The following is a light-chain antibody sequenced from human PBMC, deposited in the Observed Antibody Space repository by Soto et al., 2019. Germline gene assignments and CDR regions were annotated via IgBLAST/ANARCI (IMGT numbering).Light chain of an antibody. CDR1: SXNIGSNA. CDR3: AAWNDKLDGPSYV. Sequence: QSVLTQPPSASGTPGQKVTISCSGSSXNIGSNAVNWYQQLPGAAPKLLIYSDDQRPSGVPDRFSGSKSGASASLAISGLQSEDEADYICAAWNDKLDGPSYVFGTGTKVTVL. CDR2: SDD. V-gene: IGLV1-44*01. J-gene: IGLJ1*01.